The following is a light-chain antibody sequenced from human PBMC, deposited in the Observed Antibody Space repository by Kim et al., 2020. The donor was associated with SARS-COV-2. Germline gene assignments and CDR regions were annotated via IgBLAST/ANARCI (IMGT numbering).Light chain of an antibody. Sequence: SSELTQDPAVSVALGQTVTITCQGDSLRNYYASWYQQKPGQAPLLVIYGKNNRPSGIPDRFSGSNSGNTASLTITGAQAGDEADYYCKSRDSSGSELVFC. CDR2: GKN. CDR3: KSRDSSGSELV. CDR1: SLRNYY. J-gene: IGLJ2*01. V-gene: IGLV3-19*01.